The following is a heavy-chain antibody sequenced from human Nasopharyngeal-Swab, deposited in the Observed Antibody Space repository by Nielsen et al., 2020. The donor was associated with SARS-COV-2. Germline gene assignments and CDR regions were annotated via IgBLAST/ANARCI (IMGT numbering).Heavy chain of an antibody. D-gene: IGHD3-3*01. V-gene: IGHV3-53*05. J-gene: IGHJ4*02. Sequence: GESLKISCAASGFTVSSNYMSWVRQAPGKGLEWVSVIYSGGSTYYADSVKGRFTISRDNSKNTLYLQMNSLRAEDTALYYCAKAVTYYDFWSGPDVWGQGTLVTVSS. CDR2: IYSGGST. CDR1: GFTVSSNY. CDR3: AKAVTYYDFWSGPDV.